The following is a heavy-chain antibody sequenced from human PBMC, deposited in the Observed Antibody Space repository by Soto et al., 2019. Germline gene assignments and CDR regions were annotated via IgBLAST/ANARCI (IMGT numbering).Heavy chain of an antibody. CDR2: ISSSSSDI. CDR3: ASLDSICFDY. J-gene: IGHJ4*02. Sequence: AGSLRLSCAASGFTFSSYSMNWVRQPPGKGLEWVSSISSSSSDIYYADSVKGRSTISRDNAKNSLYLQMNSLRAEDTAVYYCASLDSICFDYWGQGILVTVSS. CDR1: GFTFSSYS. V-gene: IGHV3-21*01. D-gene: IGHD3-22*01.